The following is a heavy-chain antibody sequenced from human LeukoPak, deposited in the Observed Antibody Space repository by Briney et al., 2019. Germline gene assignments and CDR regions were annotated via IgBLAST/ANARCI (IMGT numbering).Heavy chain of an antibody. CDR3: ATAVLYGGNDFDY. V-gene: IGHV1-2*02. D-gene: IGHD5-12*01. CDR2: INPNSGVT. CDR1: GSTFTAYY. Sequence: ASVKVSCKASGSTFTAYYMNWVREAPGQGLEWMGWINPNSGVTKFAQRFQGRVTMTRDTSTSTAYLDLSSLRSDDTAVYYCATAVLYGGNDFDYWGQGTLVTVSS. J-gene: IGHJ4*02.